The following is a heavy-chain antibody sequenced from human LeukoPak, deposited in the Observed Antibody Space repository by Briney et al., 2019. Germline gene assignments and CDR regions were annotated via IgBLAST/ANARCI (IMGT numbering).Heavy chain of an antibody. CDR1: GFTFSSYS. CDR2: ISSSSSYI. D-gene: IGHD1-26*01. J-gene: IGHJ6*02. Sequence: GGSLRLSCAASGFTFSSYSMNWVRQAPGKGLEWVSSISSSSSYIYYADSVKGRFTISRDNAKNSLYLQMNSLRAEDTAVYYCARGRVGATDYGMDVWGQGTTVTVSS. V-gene: IGHV3-21*01. CDR3: ARGRVGATDYGMDV.